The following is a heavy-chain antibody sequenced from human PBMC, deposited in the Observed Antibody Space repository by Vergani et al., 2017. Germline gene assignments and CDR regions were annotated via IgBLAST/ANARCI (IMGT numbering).Heavy chain of an antibody. Sequence: QITFKESGPTLVKPTQTLTLTCTFSGFSLSTSGVGVGWIRQPPGKALEWLALIYWDDDKRYSPSLKSRLTITKDTSKNQVVLTMTNMDPVDTATYYCAHAHDGYCSSTSCLNWFDPWGQGTLVTVSS. V-gene: IGHV2-5*02. CDR2: IYWDDDK. CDR3: AHAHDGYCSSTSCLNWFDP. J-gene: IGHJ5*02. D-gene: IGHD2-2*01. CDR1: GFSLSTSGVG.